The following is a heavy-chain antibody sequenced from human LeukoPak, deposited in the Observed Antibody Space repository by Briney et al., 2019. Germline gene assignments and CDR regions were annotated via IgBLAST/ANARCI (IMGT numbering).Heavy chain of an antibody. Sequence: PGGSLRLSCAASGFNVSSNYMNWVRQAPGKGLEWVSILYSGGTTYYADSVKGRFTISRHNSENTLYLQMNSLRAEDTAVYYCARDRNNFDDAFDLRGQGTMVTVSS. CDR3: ARDRNNFDDAFDL. V-gene: IGHV3-53*04. CDR2: LYSGGTT. D-gene: IGHD1/OR15-1a*01. CDR1: GFNVSSNY. J-gene: IGHJ3*01.